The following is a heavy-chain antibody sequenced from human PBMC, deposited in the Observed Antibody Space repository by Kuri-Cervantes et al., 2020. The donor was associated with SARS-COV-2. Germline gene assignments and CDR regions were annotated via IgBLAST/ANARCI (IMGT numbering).Heavy chain of an antibody. Sequence: SVKVSCKASGGTFSSYAISWVRQAPGQGLEWMGRIIPIFGTANYAQKFQGRVTITADKSTSTAYMELSSLRSEDTAVYYCARAAGTYYSDSSGYRMNWFNPWGQGTLVTVSS. J-gene: IGHJ5*02. CDR2: IIPIFGTA. V-gene: IGHV1-69*06. CDR1: GGTFSSYA. D-gene: IGHD3-22*01. CDR3: ARAAGTYYSDSSGYRMNWFNP.